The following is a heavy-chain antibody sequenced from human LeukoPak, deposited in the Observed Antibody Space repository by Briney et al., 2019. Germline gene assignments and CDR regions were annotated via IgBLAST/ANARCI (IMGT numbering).Heavy chain of an antibody. J-gene: IGHJ4*02. CDR2: INPNSGGT. D-gene: IGHD2-15*01. CDR3: ARGYVCSGGSCYDY. Sequence: ASVKVYCKASGYTFTGYYMHWVRQAPGQGLEWMGWINPNSGGTNYAQKFQGRVTMTRDTSISTAYMELSRLRSDDTAVYYCARGYVCSGGSCYDYWGQGTLVTVSS. V-gene: IGHV1-2*02. CDR1: GYTFTGYY.